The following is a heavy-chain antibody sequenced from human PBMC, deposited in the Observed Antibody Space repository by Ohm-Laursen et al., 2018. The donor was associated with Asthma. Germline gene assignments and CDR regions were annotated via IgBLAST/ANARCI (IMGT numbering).Heavy chain of an antibody. CDR2: ISGSGGSGGST. CDR3: AKAGGQYLLRRYYFDY. CDR1: GFTFSAYA. J-gene: IGHJ4*02. D-gene: IGHD2-2*01. V-gene: IGHV3-23*01. Sequence: SLRLSCAASGFTFSAYAMNWVRQAPGKGLEWVSAISGSGGSGGSTYYAGSVKGRFTISRDNSKNTLYLQMNSLRAEDTAVYYCAKAGGQYLLRRYYFDYWVQGTLVTVSS.